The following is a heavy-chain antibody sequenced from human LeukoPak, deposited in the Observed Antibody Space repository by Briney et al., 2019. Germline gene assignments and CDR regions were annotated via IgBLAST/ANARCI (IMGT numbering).Heavy chain of an antibody. CDR2: ISGSGGSS. V-gene: IGHV3-23*01. J-gene: IGHJ4*02. CDR3: ARVGWFGVSNFDY. CDR1: GVTFSSYA. Sequence: QPGGSLRLSCAASGVTFSSYAMSWVRQAPGKGLEWVSSISGSGGSSYYADSVKGRFTISRDNSRNTLYLVMNSLRAEDTAVYYCARVGWFGVSNFDYWGQGTLVAVSS. D-gene: IGHD3-10*01.